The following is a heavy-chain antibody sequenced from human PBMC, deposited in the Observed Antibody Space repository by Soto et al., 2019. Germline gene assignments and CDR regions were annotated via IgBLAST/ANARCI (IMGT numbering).Heavy chain of an antibody. V-gene: IGHV4-61*01. CDR3: ARGRLKSTAAAVYYLDY. J-gene: IGHJ4*02. CDR2: IYYSGST. Sequence: SETLSLTCTVSGGSVSSGSYYWSWIRQPPGKGLEWIGYIYYSGSTNYNPSLKSRVTISVDTSKNQFSLKLSSVTAADTAVYYCARGRLKSTAAAVYYLDYWGQGTLVTASS. D-gene: IGHD6-13*01. CDR1: GGSVSSGSYY.